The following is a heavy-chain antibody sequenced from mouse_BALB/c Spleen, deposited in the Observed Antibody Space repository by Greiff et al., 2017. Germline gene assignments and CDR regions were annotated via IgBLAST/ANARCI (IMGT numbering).Heavy chain of an antibody. V-gene: IGHV1S137*01. CDR1: GYTFTDYA. D-gene: IGHD2-14*01. Sequence: VKLQESGAELVRPGVSVKISCKGSGYTFTDYAMHWVKQSHAKSLEWIGVISTYYGDASYNQKFKGKATMTVDKSSSTAYMELSSLTSEDSAVYYCTIEGYQRYFDVWGAGTTVTVSS. J-gene: IGHJ1*01. CDR3: TIEGYQRYFDV. CDR2: ISTYYGDA.